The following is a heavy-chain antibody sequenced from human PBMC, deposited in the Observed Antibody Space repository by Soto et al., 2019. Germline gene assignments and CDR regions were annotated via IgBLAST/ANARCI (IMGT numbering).Heavy chain of an antibody. J-gene: IGHJ5*02. CDR2: SSSNSAYI. Sequence: GGSLRLSCAASGFTFRSFTMNWVRQAPGKGLEWVSTSSSNSAYIYYTDALRGRFTISRDNAKNSLHLQMNSLRAEDTAVYYCTRDASRDSSARGWFDPWGPGTLVTVSS. V-gene: IGHV3-21*01. CDR3: TRDASRDSSARGWFDP. D-gene: IGHD6-13*01. CDR1: GFTFRSFT.